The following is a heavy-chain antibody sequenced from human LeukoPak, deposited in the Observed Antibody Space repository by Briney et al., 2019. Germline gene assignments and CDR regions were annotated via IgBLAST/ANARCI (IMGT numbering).Heavy chain of an antibody. CDR2: TRNKANSYIT. J-gene: IGHJ4*02. CDR1: GFTFSDHF. V-gene: IGHV3-72*01. CDR3: ASIRGTFGY. Sequence: GGSLRLYCAASGFTFSDHFLDWVRQAPGKGLEWVGRTRNKANSYITEYAASVKGRFTISRDDSKNSLYLQMSSLKTDDTAMYYCASIRGTFGYWGQGTLVTVSS. D-gene: IGHD1-26*01.